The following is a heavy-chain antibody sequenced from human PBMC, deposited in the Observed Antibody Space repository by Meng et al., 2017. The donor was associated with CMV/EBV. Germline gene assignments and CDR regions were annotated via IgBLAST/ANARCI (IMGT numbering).Heavy chain of an antibody. CDR1: GFTFSSYS. V-gene: IGHV3-21*01. CDR2: ISSSSSYI. D-gene: IGHD3-3*01. Sequence: GESLKISCAASGFTFSSYSMNWVRQAPGKGLEWVSSISSSSSYIYYADSVKGRFTISRDNAKNSLYLQMNSLRAEDTAVYYCARDRDGGTYDFWSGYYYYYYYGMDVWGQGTMVTVSS. J-gene: IGHJ6*02. CDR3: ARDRDGGTYDFWSGYYYYYYYGMDV.